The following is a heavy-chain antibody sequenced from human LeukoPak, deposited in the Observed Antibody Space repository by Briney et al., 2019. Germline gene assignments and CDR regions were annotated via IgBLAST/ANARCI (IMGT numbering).Heavy chain of an antibody. Sequence: GESLKISCKGSGYSFTSYWISWVRQMPGKGLEWMGRIDPSDSYTNYSPSFQGHVTISADKSISTAYLQWSSLKASDTAMYYCASQDIVVVTASGGVDYWGQGTLVTVSS. D-gene: IGHD2-21*02. CDR2: IDPSDSYT. CDR3: ASQDIVVVTASGGVDY. V-gene: IGHV5-10-1*01. J-gene: IGHJ4*02. CDR1: GYSFTSYW.